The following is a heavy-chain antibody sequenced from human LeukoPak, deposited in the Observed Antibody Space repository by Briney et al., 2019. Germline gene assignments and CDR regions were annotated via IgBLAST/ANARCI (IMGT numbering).Heavy chain of an antibody. J-gene: IGHJ6*04. Sequence: GGPLRLSCAASGFTFSSYAMHWVRQAPGKGLEWVAVISYDGSNKYYADSVKGRFTISRDNSKNTLYLQMNSLRTEDTAVYYCARLSIAARPWGMDVWGKGTTVTVSS. CDR3: ARLSIAARPWGMDV. V-gene: IGHV3-30*04. CDR2: ISYDGSNK. CDR1: GFTFSSYA. D-gene: IGHD6-6*01.